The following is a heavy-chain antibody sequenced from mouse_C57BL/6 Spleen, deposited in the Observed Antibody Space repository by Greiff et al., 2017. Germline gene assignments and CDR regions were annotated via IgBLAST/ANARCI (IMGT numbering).Heavy chain of an antibody. CDR2: INPGSGGT. CDR3: ARGRDDYDVGAMDY. CDR1: GYAFTNYL. D-gene: IGHD2-4*01. V-gene: IGHV1-54*01. Sequence: VQLQQSGAELVRPGTSVKVSCKASGYAFTNYLIEWVKQRPGQGLEWIGVINPGSGGTNYNEKFKGKATLTADTSSSTAYMQLSSLTSEDSAVSFCARGRDDYDVGAMDYWGQVTSVTVSS. J-gene: IGHJ4*01.